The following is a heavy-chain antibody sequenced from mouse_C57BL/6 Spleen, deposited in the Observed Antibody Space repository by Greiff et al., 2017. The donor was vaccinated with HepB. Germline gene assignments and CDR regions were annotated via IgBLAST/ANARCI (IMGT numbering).Heavy chain of an antibody. CDR1: GYTFTSYW. J-gene: IGHJ2*01. D-gene: IGHD2-12*01. CDR2: IYPGSGST. Sequence: VQLQQPGAELVKPGASVKMSCKASGYTFTSYWITWVKQRPGQGLEWIGDIYPGSGSTNYNEKFKSKATLTVDTSSSTAYMQLSSLTSEDSAVYYCARGRRAYYSSDYWGQGTTLTVSS. V-gene: IGHV1-55*01. CDR3: ARGRRAYYSSDY.